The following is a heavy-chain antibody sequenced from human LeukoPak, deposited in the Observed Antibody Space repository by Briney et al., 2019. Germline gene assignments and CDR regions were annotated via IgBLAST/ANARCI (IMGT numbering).Heavy chain of an antibody. Sequence: GGSLRLSCAASGFTFSSYAMSGVRQAPGKGLDWVSAINGSCCSTYYADSVKGRFTISRDNSKNTLYLQMNSLRAEDTAVYYCAKAPPVLLWFGELTNTDFDYWGQGTLVTVSS. V-gene: IGHV3-23*01. CDR1: GFTFSSYA. CDR3: AKAPPVLLWFGELTNTDFDY. CDR2: INGSCCST. D-gene: IGHD3-10*01. J-gene: IGHJ4*02.